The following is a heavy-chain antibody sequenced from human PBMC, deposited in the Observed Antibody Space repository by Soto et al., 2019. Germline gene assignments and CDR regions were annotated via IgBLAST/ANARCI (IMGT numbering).Heavy chain of an antibody. CDR1: GFTFSNAW. J-gene: IGHJ6*02. CDR2: IKSKTDGGTT. CDR3: TTGEGGVVPAAYYYYYGMDV. Sequence: GGSLRLSCAASGFTFSNAWMSWVRQAPGKGLEWVGRIKSKTDGGTTDYAAPVKGRFTISRDDSKNTLYLQMNSLKTEDTAVYYCTTGEGGVVPAAYYYYYGMDVWGQGTTVTVSS. V-gene: IGHV3-15*01. D-gene: IGHD2-2*01.